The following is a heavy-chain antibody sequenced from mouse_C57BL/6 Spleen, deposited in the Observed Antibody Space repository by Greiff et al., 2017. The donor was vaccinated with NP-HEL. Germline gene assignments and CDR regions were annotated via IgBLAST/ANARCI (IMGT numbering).Heavy chain of an antibody. CDR3: ARERGNY. CDR1: GYSFTGYY. J-gene: IGHJ2*01. V-gene: IGHV1-42*01. CDR2: INPSTGGT. Sequence: EVKLMESGPELVKPGASVKISCKASGYSFTGYYMNWVKQSPEKSLEWIGEINPSTGGTTYNQKFKAKATLTVDKSSSTAYMQLKSLTSEDSAVYYCARERGNYWGQGTTLTVSS.